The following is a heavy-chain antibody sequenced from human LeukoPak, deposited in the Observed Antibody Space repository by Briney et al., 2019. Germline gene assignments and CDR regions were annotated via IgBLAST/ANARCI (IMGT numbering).Heavy chain of an antibody. V-gene: IGHV3-11*01. J-gene: IGHJ4*02. CDR3: ARPNSGYETFDY. D-gene: IGHD5-12*01. CDR1: GFTFSDYY. CDR2: ISTGDNTR. Sequence: GGSLRLSCAASGFTFSDYYMTWIRQAPGKGLEWVSYISTGDNTRYYTDSVKGRFTISRDSARNSLHLQLNSLRAEDTAVYYCARPNSGYETFDYWGQGTLVTVSS.